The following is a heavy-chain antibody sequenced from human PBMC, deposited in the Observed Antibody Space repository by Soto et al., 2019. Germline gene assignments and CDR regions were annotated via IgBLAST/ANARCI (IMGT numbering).Heavy chain of an antibody. Sequence: QVQLQESGPGLVKPSETLSLTCTVSGDSVSSGTYYWGWIRQPPEKGLEWIGYFYYTGSTNYNPSLKSRVTISVNTSKNQFSLKLSSVTAADTAVYYCARDLRYCSGGSCYSHDAFDIWGQGTMVTVSS. J-gene: IGHJ3*02. CDR3: ARDLRYCSGGSCYSHDAFDI. CDR2: FYYTGST. CDR1: GDSVSSGTYY. D-gene: IGHD2-15*01. V-gene: IGHV4-61*01.